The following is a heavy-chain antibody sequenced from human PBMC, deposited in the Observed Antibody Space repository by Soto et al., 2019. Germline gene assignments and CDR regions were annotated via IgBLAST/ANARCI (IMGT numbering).Heavy chain of an antibody. CDR3: VRSFGLYAIDY. Sequence: QVLLQESGPGLVQPSGTLSLSCAVSGVSISSNYYWGWVRQSPGKGLEWLGDISHIGSVNYSPSLMSRVTISMDRSDNQFSLKLNSVTAADAAVYYCVRSFGLYAIDYWGQGTLVIVSS. CDR2: ISHIGSV. J-gene: IGHJ4*02. CDR1: GVSISSNYY. D-gene: IGHD6-19*01. V-gene: IGHV4-4*02.